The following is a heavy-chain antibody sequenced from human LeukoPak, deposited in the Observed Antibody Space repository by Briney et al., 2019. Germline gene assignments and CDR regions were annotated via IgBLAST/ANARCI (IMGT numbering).Heavy chain of an antibody. J-gene: IGHJ4*02. CDR3: AREWIAAAGFDY. Sequence: PSETLSLTCTVSGGSISSGDYYWSWIRQPPGKGLEWIGYIYYSGSTYYNPSLKSRVTISVDTSKNQSSLKLSSVTAADTAVYYCAREWIAAAGFDYWGQGTLVTVSS. CDR2: IYYSGST. CDR1: GGSISSGDYY. D-gene: IGHD6-13*01. V-gene: IGHV4-30-4*01.